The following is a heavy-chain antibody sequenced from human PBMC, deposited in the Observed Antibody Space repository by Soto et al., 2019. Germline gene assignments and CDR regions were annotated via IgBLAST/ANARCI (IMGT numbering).Heavy chain of an antibody. J-gene: IGHJ6*02. CDR2: IYYSGST. V-gene: IGHV4-31*03. Sequence: PSETLSLTCTVSGGSISSGGYYWSWIRQHPGKGLEWIGYIYYSGSTYYNPSLKSRVTISVDTSKNQFSLKLSSVTAADTAVYYCARAETYYDFWSGRHYSMDVWGQGTTVTVSS. D-gene: IGHD3-3*01. CDR1: GGSISSGGYY. CDR3: ARAETYYDFWSGRHYSMDV.